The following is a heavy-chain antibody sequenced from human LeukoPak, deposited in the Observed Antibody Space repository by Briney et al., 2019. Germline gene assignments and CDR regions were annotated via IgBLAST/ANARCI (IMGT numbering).Heavy chain of an antibody. V-gene: IGHV3-53*01. CDR1: GFTVSSNY. CDR2: IYSGGST. D-gene: IGHD3-22*01. CDR3: ARDGASSGYFPTAFDI. Sequence: GGSLRLSCAASGFTVSSNYMSWVRQAPGKGLEWVSVIYSGGSTYYADSVKGRFTISRDNSKNTLYLQMNSLRAEDTAVYYCARDGASSGYFPTAFDIWGQGTMVTVSS. J-gene: IGHJ3*02.